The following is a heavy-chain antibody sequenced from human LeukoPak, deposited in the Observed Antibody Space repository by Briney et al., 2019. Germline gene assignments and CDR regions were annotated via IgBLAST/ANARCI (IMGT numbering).Heavy chain of an antibody. J-gene: IGHJ4*02. CDR1: GYTFTGYY. Sequence: ASVKVSCKASGYTFTGYYMHWMRQAPGQGLEWMGWINPNSGGTNYAQKFQGRVTMTRDTSISTAYMELSRLRSDDTAVYYCARWGGLYGDYGFGFDYWGQGTLVTVSS. CDR3: ARWGGLYGDYGFGFDY. V-gene: IGHV1-2*02. D-gene: IGHD4-17*01. CDR2: INPNSGGT.